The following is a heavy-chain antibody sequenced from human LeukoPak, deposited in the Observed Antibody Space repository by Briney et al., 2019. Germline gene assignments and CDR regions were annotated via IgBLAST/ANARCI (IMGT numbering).Heavy chain of an antibody. J-gene: IGHJ6*03. Sequence: PSETLSLTCAVYGGCFSGYYWSWIRQPPGKGLEWIGEINHSGSTNYNPSLKSRLTISVDTCKNQFSLKLSSVTAADTAVYYCARGGGYYYYMDVWGKGTTVTVSS. CDR2: INHSGST. CDR3: ARGGGYYYYMDV. CDR1: GGCFSGYY. V-gene: IGHV4-34*01.